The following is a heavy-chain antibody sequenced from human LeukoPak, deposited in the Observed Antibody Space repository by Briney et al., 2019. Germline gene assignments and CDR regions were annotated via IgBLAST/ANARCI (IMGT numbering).Heavy chain of an antibody. CDR1: GYTFTSYY. D-gene: IGHD3-22*01. Sequence: GASVKVSCKASGYTFTSYYMHWVRQAPGQGLEWMGIINPSGGSTSYAQKFQGRVTITADESTSTAYMELSSLRSEDTAVYYCARDSSYYYDSSGYYTLDYWGQGTLVTVSS. J-gene: IGHJ4*02. CDR2: INPSGGST. V-gene: IGHV1-46*01. CDR3: ARDSSYYYDSSGYYTLDY.